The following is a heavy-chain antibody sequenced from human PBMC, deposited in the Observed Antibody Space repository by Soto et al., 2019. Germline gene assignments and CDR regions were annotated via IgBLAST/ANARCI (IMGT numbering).Heavy chain of an antibody. CDR2: INAGNGNT. J-gene: IGHJ6*03. CDR3: ARGRRGYSGYTANYYYYYMDV. CDR1: GYTFTSYA. V-gene: IGHV1-3*01. Sequence: ASVKVSCKASGYTFTSYAMHWVRQAPGQRLEWMGWINAGNGNTKYSQKFQGRVTITRDTSASTAYMELGSLRSEDTAVYYCARGRRGYSGYTANYYYYYMDVWGKGTTVTVSS. D-gene: IGHD5-12*01.